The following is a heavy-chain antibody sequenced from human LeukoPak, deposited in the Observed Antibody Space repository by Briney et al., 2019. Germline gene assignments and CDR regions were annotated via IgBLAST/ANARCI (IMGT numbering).Heavy chain of an antibody. Sequence: SVKVSCKASGGTFSSYAISWVRQAPGQGLEWMGGLIPILGTANYAQMFQGRVTMTTDTSTSTAYMELRSLRSDDTAVYYCARGVPIAAAGTSFDYWGQGTLVTVSS. J-gene: IGHJ4*02. D-gene: IGHD6-13*01. CDR1: GGTFSSYA. CDR2: LIPILGTA. CDR3: ARGVPIAAAGTSFDY. V-gene: IGHV1-69*10.